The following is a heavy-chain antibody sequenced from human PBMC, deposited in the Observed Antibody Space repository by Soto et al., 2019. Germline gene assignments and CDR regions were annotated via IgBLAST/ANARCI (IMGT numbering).Heavy chain of an antibody. Sequence: QVQLQESGPGLVKPSGTLSLTCAVSGDSISSSKWWTCVRQPPGKGLEWSGDTLHSGDTNYNPAIKSRMILSVDKSKNPFSLELTSVTAAATAVYYCAFSPGWFRDDVWSEGTLVIVSP. CDR1: GDSISSSKW. CDR2: TLHSGDT. CDR3: AFSPGWFRDDV. J-gene: IGHJ3*01. D-gene: IGHD6-19*01. V-gene: IGHV4-4*02.